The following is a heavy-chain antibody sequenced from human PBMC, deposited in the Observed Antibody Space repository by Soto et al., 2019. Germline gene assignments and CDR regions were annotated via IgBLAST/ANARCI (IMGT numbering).Heavy chain of an antibody. CDR1: VGSISSSRYY. CDR3: ARRIKIFGVVIPENYYYGLDV. Sequence: SETLSLTCTGSVGSISSSRYYLGWIRQPPGKGLEWIGSIYYSWSTYYNPSLKSRVTISVDTSKNQFSLKLSYVTAAETAVYYCARRIKIFGVVIPENYYYGLDVWGQGTTVT. J-gene: IGHJ6*01. D-gene: IGHD3-3*01. V-gene: IGHV4-39*01. CDR2: IYYSWST.